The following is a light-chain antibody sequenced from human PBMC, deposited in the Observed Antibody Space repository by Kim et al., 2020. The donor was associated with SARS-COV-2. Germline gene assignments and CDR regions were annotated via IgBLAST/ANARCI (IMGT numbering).Light chain of an antibody. CDR1: KLGDKF. CDR3: QAWHSGTVV. Sequence: SYELTQPPSVSVSPGQTANITCSGDKLGDKFACWYQQRPGQSPVLVIYQDTKRPSGIPERFSGSNSGNTATLTISGTQAMDEADYYCQAWHSGTVVFGGG. J-gene: IGLJ2*01. CDR2: QDT. V-gene: IGLV3-1*01.